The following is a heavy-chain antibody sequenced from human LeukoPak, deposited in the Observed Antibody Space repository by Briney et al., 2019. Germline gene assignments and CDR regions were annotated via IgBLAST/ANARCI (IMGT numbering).Heavy chain of an antibody. V-gene: IGHV4-61*08. CDR3: ARVGGWYFWFDP. J-gene: IGHJ5*02. CDR2: IYYSGST. D-gene: IGHD6-19*01. CDR1: GGSISSGGYY. Sequence: SETLSLTCTVSGGSISSGGYYWSWIRQHPGKGLEWIGYIYYSGSTNYNPSLKSRVTMSVDTSKNQFSLKLSSVTAADTAVYYCARVGGWYFWFDPWGQGTLVTVSS.